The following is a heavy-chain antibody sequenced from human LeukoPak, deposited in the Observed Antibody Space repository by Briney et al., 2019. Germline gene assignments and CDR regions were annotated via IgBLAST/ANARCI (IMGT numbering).Heavy chain of an antibody. Sequence: GGSLRLSCAASGFTFGVYYMTWIRQAPGRGLEPLSFISPTGDVIEYVDSVKGRFTISRDNAKSSMYLEMNSLRAEDTAVYYCAREHWAAPDHWGQGTLVTVSP. CDR2: ISPTGDVI. V-gene: IGHV3-11*01. CDR3: AREHWAAPDH. J-gene: IGHJ4*02. CDR1: GFTFGVYY. D-gene: IGHD3-16*01.